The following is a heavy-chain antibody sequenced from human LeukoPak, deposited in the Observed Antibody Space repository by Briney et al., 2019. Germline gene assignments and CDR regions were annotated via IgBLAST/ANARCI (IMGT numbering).Heavy chain of an antibody. Sequence: SETLSLTCTVSGGSISSYYWSWIRQPAGKGLEWIGRIYTSGSTNYNPSLKSRVTMSVNTSKNQFSLKLSCVTAADTAVYYCARVGYGDSHDAFDIWGQGTMVTVSS. V-gene: IGHV4-4*07. CDR2: IYTSGST. CDR3: ARVGYGDSHDAFDI. D-gene: IGHD4-17*01. J-gene: IGHJ3*02. CDR1: GGSISSYY.